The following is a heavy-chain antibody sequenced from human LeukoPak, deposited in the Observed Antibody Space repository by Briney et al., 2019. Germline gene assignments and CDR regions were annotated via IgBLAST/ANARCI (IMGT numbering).Heavy chain of an antibody. J-gene: IGHJ5*02. Sequence: GGSLRLSCAASGFTFSSYAMSWVRQAPGKGLQWVSVIIGSGSSTYYADSVKGRFTISRDNARNTLYLQMNSLRAEDTAVYYCARWYYYETSGLYYGSFDNWGQGTLVTVSS. D-gene: IGHD3-22*01. CDR3: ARWYYYETSGLYYGSFDN. CDR1: GFTFSSYA. V-gene: IGHV3-23*01. CDR2: IIGSGSST.